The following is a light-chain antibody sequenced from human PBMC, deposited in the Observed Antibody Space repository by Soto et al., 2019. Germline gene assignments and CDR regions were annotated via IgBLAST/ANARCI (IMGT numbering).Light chain of an antibody. V-gene: IGKV1-5*03. Sequence: DIQMTQSPSTLSASVGDRVTITCRASQSISSWLAWYHQKPGKAPKLLIYKASSLESGVPSRFSGSGSGTEFTLTISSLQPDDFATYYCQQYSTYSRTFGQGTKVEIK. CDR2: KAS. J-gene: IGKJ1*01. CDR3: QQYSTYSRT. CDR1: QSISSW.